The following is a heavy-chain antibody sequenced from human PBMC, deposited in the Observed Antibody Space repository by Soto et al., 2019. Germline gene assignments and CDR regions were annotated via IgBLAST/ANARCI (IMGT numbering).Heavy chain of an antibody. V-gene: IGHV4-30-4*01. CDR3: ASRYGSGKYYFEF. J-gene: IGHJ4*02. CDR1: GGSIRSGDCY. CDR2: IYYSGST. Sequence: PSETLSLTCTVSGGSIRSGDCYWSWNRQPPGKGLEWIGYIYYSGSTYYNPSLKSRVTISVDTSKNQISLKLTSVTAADTAVYYCASRYGSGKYYFEFWGQGTLVTVSS. D-gene: IGHD3-10*01.